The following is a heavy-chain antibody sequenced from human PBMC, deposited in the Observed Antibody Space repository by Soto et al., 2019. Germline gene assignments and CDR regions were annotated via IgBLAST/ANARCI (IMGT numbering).Heavy chain of an antibody. J-gene: IGHJ4*02. CDR1: GGSISSGSSY. D-gene: IGHD3-22*01. CDR2: IYYLGNT. V-gene: IGHV4-39*01. Sequence: SETLSLTCTVSGGSISSGSSYWGWIRQPPGKGLEWIGSIYYLGNTYYNPSLGGRVSISVDTSKNQFSLKLKSVTAADTAVLYCAGLFPYVSSGYHLNYLAQGTLVTVSS. CDR3: AGLFPYVSSGYHLNY.